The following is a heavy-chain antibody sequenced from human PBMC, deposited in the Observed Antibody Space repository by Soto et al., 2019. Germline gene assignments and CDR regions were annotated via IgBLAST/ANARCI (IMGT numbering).Heavy chain of an antibody. Sequence: ETLSLTCTVSGGSISSYHWSWIRQSAGKGLEWIGRIYTSGNTHYNPSLKSRVTVSIDTSKNQFFLTVNSVTAADSAVYYCARESGDNWDYEAYWGQGTPVTVSS. D-gene: IGHD1-7*01. V-gene: IGHV4-4*07. CDR3: ARESGDNWDYEAY. J-gene: IGHJ4*02. CDR2: IYTSGNT. CDR1: GGSISSYH.